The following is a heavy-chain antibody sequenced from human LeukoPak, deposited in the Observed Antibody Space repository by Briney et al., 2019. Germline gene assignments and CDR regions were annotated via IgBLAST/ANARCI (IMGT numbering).Heavy chain of an antibody. D-gene: IGHD6-19*01. CDR1: GGSISSSNR. CDR2: IYHEGST. CDR3: SAQGGWYIDY. V-gene: IGHV4-4*02. J-gene: IGHJ4*02. Sequence: PSGTLSLTCGVSGGSISSSNRWSWVRQPPGKGLEWIGEIYHEGSTKYSPSLRSRVTISVDKSRNQSSLKLSSVTAADTAVYYCSAQGGWYIDYWGQGTLVTVSS.